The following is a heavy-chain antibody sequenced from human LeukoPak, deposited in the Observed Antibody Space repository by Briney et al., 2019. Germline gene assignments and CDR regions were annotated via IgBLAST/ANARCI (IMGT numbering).Heavy chain of an antibody. V-gene: IGHV4-4*07. CDR3: ARDLPYGSGSYPDY. Sequence: SETLSLTCTVSGGSISSYYWSWIRQPAGKGLEWTGRIYTSGSTNYNPSLKSRVTMSVDTSKNQFSLKLSSVTAADTAVYYCARDLPYGSGSYPDYWGQGILVTVSS. J-gene: IGHJ4*02. D-gene: IGHD3-10*01. CDR1: GGSISSYY. CDR2: IYTSGST.